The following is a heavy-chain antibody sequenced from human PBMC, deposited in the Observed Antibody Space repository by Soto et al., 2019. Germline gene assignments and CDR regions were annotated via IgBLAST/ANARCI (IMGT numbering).Heavy chain of an antibody. J-gene: IGHJ3*02. CDR1: GGSFSSYY. V-gene: IGHV4-59*12. D-gene: IGHD3-3*01. Sequence: SETLSLTCALYGGSFSSYYWSWIRQSPGKGLEWIAYINDSGSTNYNPSLKSRVTITVDTSKNQFSLKLTSVTAADTAVYYCARYDLVSGARDAFDIWGQGTMVTVSS. CDR3: ARYDLVSGARDAFDI. CDR2: INDSGST.